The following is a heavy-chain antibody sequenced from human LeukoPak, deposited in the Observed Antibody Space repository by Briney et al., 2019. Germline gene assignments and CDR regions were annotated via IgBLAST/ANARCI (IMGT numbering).Heavy chain of an antibody. CDR3: ARYALGYSSGWRHFDY. V-gene: IGHV5-51*01. J-gene: IGHJ4*02. D-gene: IGHD6-19*01. CDR1: GYSFTSYW. Sequence: GESLKISCKGSGYSFTSYWIGWVRQMPGKGLEWMVIIYPGDSDTRYSPSFQGQVTISADKSISTAYLQWSSLKASDTAMYYCARYALGYSSGWRHFDYWGQGTLVTVSS. CDR2: IYPGDSDT.